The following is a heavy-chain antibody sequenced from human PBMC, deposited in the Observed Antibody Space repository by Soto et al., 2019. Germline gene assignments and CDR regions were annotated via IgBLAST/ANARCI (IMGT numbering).Heavy chain of an antibody. CDR2: IYYSGST. CDR3: ARDKGLYSGYDA. Sequence: SLTCTVSGGSISSYYWSWIRQPPGKGLEWIGYIYYSGSTNYNPSLKSRVTISVDTSKNQFSLKLSSVTAADTAVYYCARDKGLYSGYDAWGQGTLVTVSS. V-gene: IGHV4-59*01. D-gene: IGHD5-12*01. J-gene: IGHJ5*02. CDR1: GGSISSYY.